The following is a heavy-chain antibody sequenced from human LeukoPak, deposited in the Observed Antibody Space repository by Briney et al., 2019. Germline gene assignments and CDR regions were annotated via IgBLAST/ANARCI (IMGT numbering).Heavy chain of an antibody. Sequence: GGSLRLSCAASGFTFSSYAMSWVRQAPGKGLEWVSAISGSSGSTYYADSVKGRFTISRDNSKNTLYLQMNSLRAEDTAVYYCAKAPRYYYDSSGYYPDYWGQGTLVTVSS. CDR3: AKAPRYYYDSSGYYPDY. CDR2: ISGSSGST. J-gene: IGHJ4*02. D-gene: IGHD3-22*01. V-gene: IGHV3-23*01. CDR1: GFTFSSYA.